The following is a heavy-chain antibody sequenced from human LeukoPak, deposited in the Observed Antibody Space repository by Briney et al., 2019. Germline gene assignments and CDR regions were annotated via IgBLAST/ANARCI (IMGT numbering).Heavy chain of an antibody. J-gene: IGHJ4*02. V-gene: IGHV1-69*13. D-gene: IGHD3-22*01. CDR2: IIPIFGTA. CDR3: ATPDYYDSSGYYLVH. CDR1: GYTFASYD. Sequence: ASVKVSCKASGYTFASYDFNWVRQAPGQGLEWMGGIIPIFGTANYAQKFQGRVTITADESTSTAYMELSSLRSEDTAVYYCATPDYYDSSGYYLVHWGQGTLVTVSS.